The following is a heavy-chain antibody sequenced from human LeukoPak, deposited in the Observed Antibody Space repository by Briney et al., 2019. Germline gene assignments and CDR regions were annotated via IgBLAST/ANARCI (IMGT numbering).Heavy chain of an antibody. V-gene: IGHV4-59*01. CDR1: GGSISSYY. Sequence: PSETLSLTCTVSGGSISSYYWSWLRQPPGKGLEWLGYIYYSGSTNYNPSLKSRVTISVDTSKNQFSLKLSSVAAADTAVYYCARGRGLQFGYSFDYWGQGPLVTVSS. D-gene: IGHD5-24*01. CDR3: ARGRGLQFGYSFDY. J-gene: IGHJ4*02. CDR2: IYYSGST.